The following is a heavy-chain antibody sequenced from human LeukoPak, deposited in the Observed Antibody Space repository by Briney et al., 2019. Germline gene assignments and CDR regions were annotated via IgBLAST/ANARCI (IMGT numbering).Heavy chain of an antibody. CDR2: IHYDGSKK. Sequence: TGGSLRLSCAASGFTFSTYGMHWVRQAPGKGLEWVAFIHYDGSKKYYADSVKGRFTISRDNSKNTLYLQVNSLRAEDTAVYYCAIDTNWAFDYWGQGTLVIVSS. D-gene: IGHD7-27*01. CDR3: AIDTNWAFDY. V-gene: IGHV3-30*02. J-gene: IGHJ4*02. CDR1: GFTFSTYG.